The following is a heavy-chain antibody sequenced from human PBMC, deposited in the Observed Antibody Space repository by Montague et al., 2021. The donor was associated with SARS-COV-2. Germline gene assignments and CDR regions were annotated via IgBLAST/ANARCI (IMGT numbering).Heavy chain of an antibody. V-gene: IGHV4-59*01. CDR3: ARRGLGYCSGGSCPNAFDI. J-gene: IGHJ3*02. D-gene: IGHD2-15*01. CDR1: GGSISSYY. CDR2: IYCSGST. Sequence: SETLSLTCTVSGGSISSYYWSWIRQPPGKGLEWIGYIYCSGSTNXNPSLKSRVTISVDTSKNLFSLKLSSVTAADTAVYYCARRGLGYCSGGSCPNAFDIWGQGTMVTVSS.